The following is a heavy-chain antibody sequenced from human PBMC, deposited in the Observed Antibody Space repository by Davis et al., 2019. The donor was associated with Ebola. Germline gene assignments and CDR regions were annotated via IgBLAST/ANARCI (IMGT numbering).Heavy chain of an antibody. Sequence: SETLSLTCTVSGGSITSGDYYWSWIRQAPGKGLEWIGYIYYTGNTYFNPSLKSRLTLSVDTSRNQFSLRLASVTAADTAVYYCVRGGGVDPLDSWGQGTLVTVSS. CDR3: VRGGGVDPLDS. V-gene: IGHV4-30-4*01. D-gene: IGHD3-16*01. CDR1: GGSITSGDYY. CDR2: IYYTGNT. J-gene: IGHJ4*02.